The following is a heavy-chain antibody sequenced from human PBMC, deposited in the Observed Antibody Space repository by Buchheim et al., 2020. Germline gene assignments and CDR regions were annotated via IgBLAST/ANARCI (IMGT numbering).Heavy chain of an antibody. CDR3: ASLGRSNYYDSSGYYTYYFDY. V-gene: IGHV1-8*01. CDR2: MNPNSGNT. J-gene: IGHJ4*02. Sequence: QVQLVQSGAEVKKPGASVKVSCKASGYTFTSYDINWVRQATGQGLEWMGWMNPNSGNTGYAQKFQGRVTMTRNTSISTAYMELGSLRSEDTAVYYCASLGRSNYYDSSGYYTYYFDYWGQGTL. CDR1: GYTFTSYD. D-gene: IGHD3-22*01.